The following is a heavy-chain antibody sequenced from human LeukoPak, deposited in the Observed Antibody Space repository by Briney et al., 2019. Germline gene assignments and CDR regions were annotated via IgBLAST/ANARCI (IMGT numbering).Heavy chain of an antibody. J-gene: IGHJ5*02. CDR1: GGSISSSSYY. V-gene: IGHV4-39*07. Sequence: NTSETLSLTCTVSGGSISSSSYYWGWIRQPPGKGLEWIGSIYYSGSTYYNPSLKSRVTISVDTSKNQFSLKLSSVTAADTAVYYCARVGGSSWRLGWFDPWGQGTLVTVSS. D-gene: IGHD6-13*01. CDR2: IYYSGST. CDR3: ARVGGSSWRLGWFDP.